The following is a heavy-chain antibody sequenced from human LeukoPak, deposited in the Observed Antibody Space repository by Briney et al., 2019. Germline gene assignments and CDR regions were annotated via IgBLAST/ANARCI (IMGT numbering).Heavy chain of an antibody. D-gene: IGHD6-13*01. Sequence: GGSLRLSCAASGFTFSNAWMSWVRQAPGKGLEWVGRIKSKTDGGTTDYAAPVKGRFTISRDDSKNTLYLQMNSLKTEDTAVYYCAKAIAAAGHDTALFDYWGQGTLVTVSS. CDR3: AKAIAAAGHDTALFDY. V-gene: IGHV3-15*01. CDR2: IKSKTDGGTT. CDR1: GFTFSNAW. J-gene: IGHJ4*02.